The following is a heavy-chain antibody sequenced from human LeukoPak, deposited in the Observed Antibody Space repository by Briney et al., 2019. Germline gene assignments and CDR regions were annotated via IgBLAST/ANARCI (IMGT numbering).Heavy chain of an antibody. Sequence: GGSLRLSCAASGFTFSSYSMNWVRQAPGQGLEWVSSISSSSSYIYYADSVKGRFTISRDNAKNSLYLQMNSLRAEDTAVYYCARGATARFDPWGQGTLVTVSS. CDR3: ARGATARFDP. J-gene: IGHJ5*02. CDR1: GFTFSSYS. V-gene: IGHV3-21*01. CDR2: ISSSSSYI.